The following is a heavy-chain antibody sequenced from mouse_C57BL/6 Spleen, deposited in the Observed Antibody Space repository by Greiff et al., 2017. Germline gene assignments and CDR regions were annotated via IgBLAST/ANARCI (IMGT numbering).Heavy chain of an antibody. D-gene: IGHD4-1*01. CDR1: GFTFSSYA. CDR3: ARSNGAFDY. V-gene: IGHV5-4*01. CDR2: ISDGGSYT. J-gene: IGHJ2*01. Sequence: EVQVVESGGGLVKPGGSLKLSCAASGFTFSSYAMSWVRQTPEKRLEWVATISDGGSYTYYPDNVKGRFTISRDNAKNNLYLQMSHLRSEDTAMYYCARSNGAFDYWGKGTTLTVSS.